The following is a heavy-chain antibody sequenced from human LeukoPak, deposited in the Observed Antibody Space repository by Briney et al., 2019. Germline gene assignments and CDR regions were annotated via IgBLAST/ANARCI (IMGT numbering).Heavy chain of an antibody. V-gene: IGHV4-4*02. J-gene: IGHJ4*02. CDR3: AILTTVTSNFDY. CDR1: GGSISSSNW. D-gene: IGHD4-17*01. CDR2: IYHSGST. Sequence: SGTLSLTCAVSGGSISSSNWWSGGRQPPGKGVEWSGEIYHSGSTNYNPSLKSRVTISLDQSKNQFSLKLSSVTAADTAVYYCAILTTVTSNFDYWGQGTLVTVSS.